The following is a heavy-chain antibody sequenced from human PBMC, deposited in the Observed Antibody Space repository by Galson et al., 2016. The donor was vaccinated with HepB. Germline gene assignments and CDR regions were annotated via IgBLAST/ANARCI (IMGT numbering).Heavy chain of an antibody. V-gene: IGHV4-61*02. Sequence: TLSLTCSVSGGSVSSGSNYRNWIRQTAGKGLEWIGRIYSSGSSDYNPSLKSRVTISIDTSKNQFSLKLTSLAAADTAVYYCARAPLTVTGHWYLDLWGRGTLVAVSS. D-gene: IGHD6-19*01. CDR2: IYSSGSS. J-gene: IGHJ2*01. CDR3: ARAPLTVTGHWYLDL. CDR1: GGSVSSGSNY.